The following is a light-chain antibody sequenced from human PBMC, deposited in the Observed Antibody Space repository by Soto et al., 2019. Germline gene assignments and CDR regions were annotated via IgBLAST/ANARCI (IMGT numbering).Light chain of an antibody. Sequence: QSVLTQPASVSGSPGQSITISCTGTSSDVGGYNYVSWYQQHPGKAPKVMMYEVSKRPSGVPDRFSGSKSGNTASLTVSGLQAEDEADYYCGSYGGTNSLKVFGGGTKLTVL. CDR3: GSYGGTNSLKV. CDR2: EVS. V-gene: IGLV2-8*01. J-gene: IGLJ2*01. CDR1: SSDVGGYNY.